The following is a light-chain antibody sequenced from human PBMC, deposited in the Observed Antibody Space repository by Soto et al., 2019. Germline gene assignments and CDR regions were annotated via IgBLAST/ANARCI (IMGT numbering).Light chain of an antibody. J-gene: IGLJ1*01. Sequence: HSALTQPASVSGSPGQSITISCTGTSSDIGHYYYVSWYQQHPGKAPKLMIYHVTYRPSGVSNRYSGSKSGNSASLTISGLQADDEADYYCCSLTTSHTYVFGSGTKVTV. CDR1: SSDIGHYYY. CDR2: HVT. CDR3: CSLTTSHTYV. V-gene: IGLV2-14*03.